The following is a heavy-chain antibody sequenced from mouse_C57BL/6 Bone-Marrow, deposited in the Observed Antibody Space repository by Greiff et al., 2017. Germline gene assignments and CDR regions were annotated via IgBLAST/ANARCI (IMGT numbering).Heavy chain of an antibody. CDR1: GFNIKDDY. CDR2: LDPENGDT. J-gene: IGHJ3*01. CDR3: TRIAY. Sequence: DVKLQESGAELVRPGASVKLSCTASGFNIKDDYMPWVKQRPEQGLEWIGWLDPENGDTEYASKFQGKATITVDTSSNTDYLQVSRLTSEDTAVYYCTRIAYWGQGTLVTVSA. V-gene: IGHV14-4*01.